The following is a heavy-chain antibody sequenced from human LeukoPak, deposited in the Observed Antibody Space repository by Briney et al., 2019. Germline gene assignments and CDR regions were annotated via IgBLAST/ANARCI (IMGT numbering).Heavy chain of an antibody. D-gene: IGHD3-3*01. J-gene: IGHJ4*02. Sequence: GASVKVSCKASGYTFTSYGISWVRQAPGQGLEWMGWISAYNGNTNYAQKFQGRVTMARDTSISTAYMELSRLRSDDTAVYYCARDGRDAFGVVIRDYWGQGTLVTVSS. V-gene: IGHV1-18*01. CDR3: ARDGRDAFGVVIRDY. CDR2: ISAYNGNT. CDR1: GYTFTSYG.